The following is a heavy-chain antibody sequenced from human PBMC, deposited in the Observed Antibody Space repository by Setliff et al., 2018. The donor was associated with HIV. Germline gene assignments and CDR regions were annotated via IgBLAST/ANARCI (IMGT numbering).Heavy chain of an antibody. J-gene: IGHJ5*01. D-gene: IGHD3-10*01. Sequence: SVKVSCKTSGGTFSSFVITWVRQAPGQGLEWMGGIIPMYDTRNYAQKFRGRVTITADESTSTAYMELSSLRSEDTAVYYCARSRTDDGSGRYYNNDWFDSWGQGTLVTVSS. V-gene: IGHV1-69*13. CDR1: GGTFSSFV. CDR3: ARSRTDDGSGRYYNNDWFDS. CDR2: IIPMYDTR.